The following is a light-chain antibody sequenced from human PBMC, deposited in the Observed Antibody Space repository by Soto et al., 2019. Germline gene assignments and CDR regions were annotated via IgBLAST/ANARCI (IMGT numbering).Light chain of an antibody. J-gene: IGLJ1*01. CDR1: SGDVGSYNL. V-gene: IGLV2-23*03. CDR2: EGS. CDR3: CSYAGSSTFYV. Sequence: SALTQPASVSGSPGQSITISCTGTSGDVGSYNLVSWYQQHPGKAPKLMIYEGSKRPSGVSNRFSGSKSGNTASLTISGLQAEDEADYYCCSYAGSSTFYVFGTGTKVTVL.